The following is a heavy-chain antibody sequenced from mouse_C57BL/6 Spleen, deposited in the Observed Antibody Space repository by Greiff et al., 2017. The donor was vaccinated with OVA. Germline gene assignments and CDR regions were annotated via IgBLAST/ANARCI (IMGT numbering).Heavy chain of an antibody. J-gene: IGHJ4*01. CDR3: ATSYYGSLMDY. D-gene: IGHD1-1*01. CDR2: IWSGGST. V-gene: IGHV2-2*01. Sequence: QVQLQQSGPGLVQPSQSLSITCTVSGFSLTSYGVHWVRQSPGKGLEWLGVIWSGGSTDYNAAFISSMSISKDNAKSQVFFIMNSLQADDTAIYYCATSYYGSLMDYWGQGTSVTVSS. CDR1: GFSLTSYG.